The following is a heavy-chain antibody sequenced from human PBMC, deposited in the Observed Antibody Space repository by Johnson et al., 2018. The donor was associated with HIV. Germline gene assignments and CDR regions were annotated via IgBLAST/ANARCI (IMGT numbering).Heavy chain of an antibody. CDR1: GFTFSSYW. CDR2: IRYDGSNK. D-gene: IGHD1-14*01. CDR3: PVDTEAFDI. J-gene: IGHJ3*02. Sequence: QVQLVESGGGLVQPGGSLRLSCAASGFTFSSYWMTWVRQAPGKGLEWVAFIRYDGSNKYYADSVKGRFTISRDNSKNTLYLQINSLRAEDTAVYYCPVDTEAFDIWGQGTMVTVSS. V-gene: IGHV3-30*02.